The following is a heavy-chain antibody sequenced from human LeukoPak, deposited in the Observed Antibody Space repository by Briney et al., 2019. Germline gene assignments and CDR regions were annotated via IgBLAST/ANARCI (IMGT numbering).Heavy chain of an antibody. CDR2: IGSGGST. J-gene: IGHJ4*02. CDR3: AKHMVRGVIVVP. Sequence: GGSLRLSCAASGFTFSSSAMSWVRQAPGKGLEWVSVIGSGGSTSYADSVKGRFTISRDNSKNTLYLQMNSLRAEDTAIYYCAKHMVRGVIVVPRGQGTMVTVCS. V-gene: IGHV3-23*01. D-gene: IGHD3-10*01. CDR1: GFTFSSSA.